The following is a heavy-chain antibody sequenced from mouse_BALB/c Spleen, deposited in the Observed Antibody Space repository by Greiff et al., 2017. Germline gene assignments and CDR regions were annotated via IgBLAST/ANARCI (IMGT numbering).Heavy chain of an antibody. Sequence: DVQLQESGPGLVKPSQSLSLTCTVTGYSITSDYAWNWIRQFPGNKLEWMGYISYSGSTSYNPSLKSRISITRDTSKNQFFLQLNSVTTEDTATYYCARLTGTSRFAYWGQGTLVTVSA. CDR3: ARLTGTSRFAY. CDR1: GYSITSDYA. D-gene: IGHD4-1*01. CDR2: ISYSGST. J-gene: IGHJ3*01. V-gene: IGHV3-2*02.